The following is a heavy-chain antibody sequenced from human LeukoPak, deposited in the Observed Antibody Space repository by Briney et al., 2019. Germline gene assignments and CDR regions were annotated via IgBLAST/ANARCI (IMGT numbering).Heavy chain of an antibody. J-gene: IGHJ4*02. Sequence: PSETLSLTCIVSGGSISSYYWTWIRQPPGKGLEWIGYIYYSGTTNYNPSLKSRVTISVDTSKNQFSLKLSSVTAADTAVYYCASGRPLGFDYWGQGTLVTVSS. D-gene: IGHD1-26*01. CDR3: ASGRPLGFDY. V-gene: IGHV4-59*01. CDR2: IYYSGTT. CDR1: GGSISSYY.